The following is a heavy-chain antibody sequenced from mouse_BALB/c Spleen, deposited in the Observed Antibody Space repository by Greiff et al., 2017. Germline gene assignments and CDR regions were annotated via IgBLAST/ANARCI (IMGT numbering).Heavy chain of an antibody. D-gene: IGHD2-1*01. J-gene: IGHJ2*01. CDR2: ISDGGSYT. CDR3: ARVGNYRMDY. Sequence: EVKLVESGGGLVKPGGSLKLSCAASGFTFSDYYMYWVRQTPEKRLEWVATISDGGSYTYYPDSVKGRFTISRDNAKNNLYLQMSSLKSEDTAMYYCARVGNYRMDYWGQGTTLTVSS. V-gene: IGHV5-4*02. CDR1: GFTFSDYY.